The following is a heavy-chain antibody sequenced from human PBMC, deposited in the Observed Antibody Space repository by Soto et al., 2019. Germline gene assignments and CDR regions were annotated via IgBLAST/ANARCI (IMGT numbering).Heavy chain of an antibody. CDR2: ISGSAGT. CDR3: AKEKDYDFNWGSDRFTSHY. D-gene: IGHD3-16*02. Sequence: PGGSLRLSCTASGFTFRTYAMTWFRHAPGKGLEWVSAISGSAGTFYATSVKGRFTISRDNSRSTVYLQMHSLRAEDSAIYYCAKEKDYDFNWGSDRFTSHYWGRGTLVTVSS. J-gene: IGHJ4*02. V-gene: IGHV3-23*01. CDR1: GFTFRTYA.